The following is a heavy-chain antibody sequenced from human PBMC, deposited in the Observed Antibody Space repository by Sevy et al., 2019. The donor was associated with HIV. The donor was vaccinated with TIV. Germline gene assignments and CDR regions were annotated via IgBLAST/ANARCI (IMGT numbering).Heavy chain of an antibody. CDR1: GFTFSSYW. Sequence: GGSLRLSCAASGFTFSSYWMHWVRQAPGKGLVWVSRINSDGSSTSYADSVKGRFTISRDNAKNTLYLQMNSLRVEDTAVYYCASDREPGYDFWSGYYSPYFDYWGQGTLVTVSS. D-gene: IGHD3-3*01. CDR3: ASDREPGYDFWSGYYSPYFDY. CDR2: INSDGSST. V-gene: IGHV3-74*01. J-gene: IGHJ4*02.